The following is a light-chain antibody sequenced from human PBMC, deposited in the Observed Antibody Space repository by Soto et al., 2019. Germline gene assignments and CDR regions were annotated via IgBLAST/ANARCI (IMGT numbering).Light chain of an antibody. CDR2: GAS. J-gene: IGKJ5*01. CDR1: RSVSSSY. CDR3: QQYGSSPVT. Sequence: EIVLTQSPGTLSLSPGERATLSCRASRSVSSSYLAWYQQKPGQAPRLLIYGASSRATGIPDRFSGSGSGTDFTLTISRLEPEDFAVYFCQQYGSSPVTFGQGTRLEIK. V-gene: IGKV3-20*01.